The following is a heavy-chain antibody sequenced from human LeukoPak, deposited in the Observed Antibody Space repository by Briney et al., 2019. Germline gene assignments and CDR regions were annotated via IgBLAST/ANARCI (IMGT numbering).Heavy chain of an antibody. CDR1: GFTFSSYG. D-gene: IGHD3-10*01. J-gene: IGHJ4*02. CDR2: IWYDGSNK. Sequence: PGGSLRLSCAASGFTFSSYGMHWVRQAPGKGLEWVAVIWYDGSNKYYADSVKGRFTISRDNSKNTLYLQMNSLRAEDTAVYYCAKGGLLWFGELSGFDYWGQGTLVTVSS. V-gene: IGHV3-30*02. CDR3: AKGGLLWFGELSGFDY.